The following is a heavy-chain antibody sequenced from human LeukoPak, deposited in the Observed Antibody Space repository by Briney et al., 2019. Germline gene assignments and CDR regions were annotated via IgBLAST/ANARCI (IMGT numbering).Heavy chain of an antibody. Sequence: ASVKASCKASGYTFTTYAMNWVRQAPGQGLEWMGWINTNTGNPTYAQGFTGRFVFSLDTSVSTAYLQISSLKAEDTAMYYCARSLAARSLDYWGQGTLVTVSS. CDR3: ARSLAARSLDY. CDR1: GYTFTTYA. CDR2: INTNTGNP. J-gene: IGHJ4*02. D-gene: IGHD6-6*01. V-gene: IGHV7-4-1*02.